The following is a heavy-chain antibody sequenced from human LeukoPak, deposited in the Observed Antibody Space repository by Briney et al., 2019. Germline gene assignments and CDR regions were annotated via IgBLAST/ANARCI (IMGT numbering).Heavy chain of an antibody. Sequence: GGSLRLSCAASGFGFSNFWMHWVRQAPGKGLVWVSRIKADGTTTVYADSVKGRFTFSRDNLKNTLYLQMKGLRAEDTAVYFCAREADPSLYASSSPDYWGQGTPVTVSS. D-gene: IGHD6-6*01. J-gene: IGHJ4*01. CDR3: AREADPSLYASSSPDY. CDR1: GFGFSNFW. CDR2: IKADGTTT. V-gene: IGHV3-74*01.